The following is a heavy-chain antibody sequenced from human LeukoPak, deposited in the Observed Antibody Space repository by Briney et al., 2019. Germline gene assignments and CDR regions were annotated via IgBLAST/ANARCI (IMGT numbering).Heavy chain of an antibody. Sequence: ASVKVSCKASGYTFTSYDINWVRQATGQGLEWMGWMNPNSGNTGYAQKFQGRVTMTTNTAISTAYLELSSLRSEDTAVYYCARRITLFGVDHFDYWGQGTLVTVSS. J-gene: IGHJ4*02. CDR2: MNPNSGNT. CDR1: GYTFTSYD. CDR3: ARRITLFGVDHFDY. D-gene: IGHD3-3*01. V-gene: IGHV1-8*01.